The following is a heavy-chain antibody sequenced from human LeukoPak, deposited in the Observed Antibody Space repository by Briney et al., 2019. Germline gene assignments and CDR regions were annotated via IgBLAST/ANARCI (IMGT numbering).Heavy chain of an antibody. V-gene: IGHV4-39*07. Sequence: SETLSLTCTVSGGSISSSKYYWGWIRQPPGKGLEWIGTIFNSGSTHYNPSLKSRVTISVDTSKNQFSLNLSSVTAADTAVHYCARGADGYNWYFDYWGQGTLVTVSS. CDR2: IFNSGST. CDR1: GGSISSSKYY. J-gene: IGHJ4*02. D-gene: IGHD5-24*01. CDR3: ARGADGYNWYFDY.